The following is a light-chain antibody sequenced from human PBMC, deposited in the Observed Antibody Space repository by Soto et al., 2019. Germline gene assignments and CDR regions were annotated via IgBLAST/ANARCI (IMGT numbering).Light chain of an antibody. V-gene: IGKV3-20*01. J-gene: IGKJ1*01. CDR3: RKSATSPRT. CDR1: QTVGNNY. Sequence: EIVLTQSPGTLSLSPGERATLSCRASQTVGNNYLDWYQQKPGQAPSLRIYGASSRATVIPDRFIGSGSGTDFTLTISRLEPEDFAVYYCRKSATSPRTFGQGTKVEIK. CDR2: GAS.